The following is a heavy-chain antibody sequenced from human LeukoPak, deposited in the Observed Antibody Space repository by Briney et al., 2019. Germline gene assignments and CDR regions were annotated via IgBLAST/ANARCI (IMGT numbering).Heavy chain of an antibody. CDR3: AAGLLWFGEGGYYFDY. V-gene: IGHV4-61*02. Sequence: PSETLSLTCTVSGGSISSSSYYWSWIRQPAGKGLEWIGRIYTSGSTNYNPSLKSRVTISVDTSKDQFSLKLSSVTAADTAVYYCAAGLLWFGEGGYYFDYWGQGTLVTVSS. J-gene: IGHJ4*02. CDR2: IYTSGST. CDR1: GGSISSSSYY. D-gene: IGHD3-10*01.